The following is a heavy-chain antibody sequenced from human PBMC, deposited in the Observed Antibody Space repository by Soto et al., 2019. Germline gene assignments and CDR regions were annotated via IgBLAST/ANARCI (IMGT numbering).Heavy chain of an antibody. CDR1: GDSITSSNW. D-gene: IGHD1-1*01. Sequence: QVQLQESGPGLVKPSGTLSLTCAVSGDSITSSNWWSWFRQAPGKGLEWIGEIYHSGATTYNPSLKSRATISVDPSNSRFSLKLTSVTAADTAVYFCARDLGTGTDYWGRGTLVTVAS. CDR2: IYHSGAT. J-gene: IGHJ4*02. CDR3: ARDLGTGTDY. V-gene: IGHV4-4*02.